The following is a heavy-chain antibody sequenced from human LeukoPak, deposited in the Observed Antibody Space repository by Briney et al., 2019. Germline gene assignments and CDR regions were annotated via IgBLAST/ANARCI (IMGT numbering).Heavy chain of an antibody. J-gene: IGHJ6*03. V-gene: IGHV1-18*01. CDR3: VRDNGWFVYYYYYMDV. D-gene: IGHD3-10*01. Sequence: ASVKVSCKASGYTFTSYGISWVRQAPGQGLEWMGWISAYSGNTNYAQKLQGRVTMTTDTSTSTAYMELRSLRSDDTAVYYCVRDNGWFVYYYYYMDVWGKGTTVTVSS. CDR1: GYTFTSYG. CDR2: ISAYSGNT.